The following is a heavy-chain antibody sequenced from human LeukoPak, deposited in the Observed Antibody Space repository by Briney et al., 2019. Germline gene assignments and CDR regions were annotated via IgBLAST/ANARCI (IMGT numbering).Heavy chain of an antibody. CDR2: VNGGNVKT. Sequence: ASVKVSCKASGYSFIRYALHWVRQAPGHRPEWMGWVNGGNVKTAYSKKFQGRVTITADKSTSTAYMELSSLRSEDTAVYYCARLPGLRAATLGTQYYFDYWGQGTLVTVSS. D-gene: IGHD2-15*01. V-gene: IGHV1-3*01. CDR1: GYSFIRYA. CDR3: ARLPGLRAATLGTQYYFDY. J-gene: IGHJ4*02.